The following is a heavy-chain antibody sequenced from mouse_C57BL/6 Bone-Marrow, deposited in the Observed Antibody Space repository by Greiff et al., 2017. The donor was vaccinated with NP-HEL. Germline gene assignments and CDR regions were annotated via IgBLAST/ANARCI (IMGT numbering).Heavy chain of an antibody. Sequence: VQLQQSGPELVKPGASVKIPCKASGYTFTDYNMDWVKQSHGKSLEWIGDINPNNGGTIYNQKFKGKATLTVDKSSSTAYMELRSLTSEDTAVYYCARGGYGNLGFAYWGQGTLVTVSA. D-gene: IGHD2-10*02. CDR2: INPNNGGT. CDR3: ARGGYGNLGFAY. J-gene: IGHJ3*01. CDR1: GYTFTDYN. V-gene: IGHV1-18*01.